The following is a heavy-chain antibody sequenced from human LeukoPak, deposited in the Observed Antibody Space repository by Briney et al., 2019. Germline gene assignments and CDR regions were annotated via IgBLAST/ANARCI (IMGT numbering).Heavy chain of an antibody. CDR2: IYYSGCT. D-gene: IGHD3-22*01. CDR3: ASHYYDSSGQDD. CDR1: GGSISSYY. V-gene: IGHV4-59*07. Sequence: SDTLSLTCSVSGGSISSYYWRWIRQPPGKGLEWVGYIYYSGCTNYNPSLKSRVTISVDTSKTQFSLKLSSVTAADTAVYYCASHYYDSSGQDDGGQGTLVTVS. J-gene: IGHJ4*02.